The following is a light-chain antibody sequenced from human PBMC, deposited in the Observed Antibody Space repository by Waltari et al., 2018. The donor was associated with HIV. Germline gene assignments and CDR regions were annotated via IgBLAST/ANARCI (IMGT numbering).Light chain of an antibody. Sequence: SLLTQPPSTSAAPGQRVNISCSGSRSYLATTSVFWYQQVPGPAPNPVIYRDSHRLSVVPDRFSGSKSGTSASLTRSALRSEDEAIYYCATWADSLSAWVFGGGTKVTVL. CDR2: RDS. J-gene: IGLJ3*02. CDR3: ATWADSLSAWV. V-gene: IGLV1-47*02. CDR1: RSYLATTS.